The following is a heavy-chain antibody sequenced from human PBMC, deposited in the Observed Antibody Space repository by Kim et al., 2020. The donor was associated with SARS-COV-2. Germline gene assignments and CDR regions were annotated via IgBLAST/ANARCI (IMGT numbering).Heavy chain of an antibody. D-gene: IGHD2-15*01. CDR2: IIPIFGTA. J-gene: IGHJ4*02. CDR1: GGTFSSYA. CDR3: ASARSQDLVVVVAATSPFGLSDY. Sequence: SVKVSCKASGGTFSSYAISWVRQAPGQGLEWMGGIIPIFGTANYAQKFQGRVTITADKSTSTAYMELSSLRSEDTAVYYCASARSQDLVVVVAATSPFGLSDYWGQGTRVTVSS. V-gene: IGHV1-69*06.